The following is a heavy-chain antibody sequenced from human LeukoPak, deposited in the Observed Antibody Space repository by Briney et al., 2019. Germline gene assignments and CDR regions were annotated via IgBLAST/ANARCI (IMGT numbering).Heavy chain of an antibody. Sequence: PGGSLRLSCAASGFTFDDYAMHWVRQAPGKGLEWVSGISWNSGSIGYADSVKGRFTISRDNAKNSLYLQMNSLRAEDTALYYCAKDVGIAAAGDNWFDPWGQGTLVNVSS. V-gene: IGHV3-9*01. D-gene: IGHD6-13*01. CDR3: AKDVGIAAAGDNWFDP. J-gene: IGHJ5*02. CDR1: GFTFDDYA. CDR2: ISWNSGSI.